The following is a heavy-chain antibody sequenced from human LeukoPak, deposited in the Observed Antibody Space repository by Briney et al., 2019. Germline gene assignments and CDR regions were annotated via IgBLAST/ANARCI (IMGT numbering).Heavy chain of an antibody. Sequence: ADTLSLTCAVYCGSFSDYYWTRIRRPPGKGLEWIGEISHSGSTNYNPSLKSRVTISEDTSKKQFSLKVSSVTAADTAVYYCARGNFYYGMDVWGQGTTVTVSS. CDR3: ARGNFYYGMDV. J-gene: IGHJ6*02. CDR1: CGSFSDYY. CDR2: ISHSGST. V-gene: IGHV4-34*01.